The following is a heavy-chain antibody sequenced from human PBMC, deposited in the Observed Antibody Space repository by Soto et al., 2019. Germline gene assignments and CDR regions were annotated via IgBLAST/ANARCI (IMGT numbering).Heavy chain of an antibody. J-gene: IGHJ4*02. Sequence: EVHLVESGGGLIKPGGSLRLSCAASGFTFTNAWFNWVRQAPGKGLEWVGRIKTQNDGGTTDYAAPVKDRFTISRDDSKNTLYLQMNSLNTEDTGVYFGTADVPPSIPQVDSWGQGTLVTVSS. CDR3: TADVPPSIPQVDS. CDR1: GFTFTNAW. CDR2: IKTQNDGGTT. V-gene: IGHV3-15*07.